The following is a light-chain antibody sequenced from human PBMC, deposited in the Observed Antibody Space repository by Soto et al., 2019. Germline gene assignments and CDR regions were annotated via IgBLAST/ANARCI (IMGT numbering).Light chain of an antibody. Sequence: QSALTQPASVSGSPGQSITISCTGTSSDVGGYKFVSWYQQHPGKVPKLLIYEVSNRPSGISDRFSGFKSANTAYLTISGVQPEDEADYHCSSYTTIKTVVFGGGTKLTVL. J-gene: IGLJ2*01. CDR2: EVS. CDR3: SSYTTIKTVV. V-gene: IGLV2-14*01. CDR1: SSDVGGYKF.